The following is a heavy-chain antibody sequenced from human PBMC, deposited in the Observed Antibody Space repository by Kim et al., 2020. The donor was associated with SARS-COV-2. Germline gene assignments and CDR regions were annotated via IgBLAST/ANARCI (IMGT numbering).Heavy chain of an antibody. CDR2: IFGSGHGT. Sequence: GGSLRLSCLASRFTFSSSAMTWVRQAPGKGLEWVSSIFGSGHGTYYADSVKGRFIISRDNSKNTLYLQMTNLRADDTAVYYCAKNVHITSVTFLWYFDLWGRGT. J-gene: IGHJ2*01. CDR3: AKNVHITSVTFLWYFDL. V-gene: IGHV3-23*01. D-gene: IGHD2-2*01. CDR1: RFTFSSSA.